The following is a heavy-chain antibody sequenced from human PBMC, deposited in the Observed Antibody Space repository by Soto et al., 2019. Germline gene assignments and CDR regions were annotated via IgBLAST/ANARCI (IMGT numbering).Heavy chain of an antibody. D-gene: IGHD6-13*01. J-gene: IGHJ5*02. CDR1: GYTFTSYA. Sequence: ASVKVSCKASGYTFTSYAMHWVRQAPGQRLEWMGWINAGNGNTKYSQKFQGRVTITRDTSASTAYMELSSLRPEDTAVYYCARGIAAAGSPYNWFDPWGQGTLVTVSS. CDR2: INAGNGNT. V-gene: IGHV1-3*01. CDR3: ARGIAAAGSPYNWFDP.